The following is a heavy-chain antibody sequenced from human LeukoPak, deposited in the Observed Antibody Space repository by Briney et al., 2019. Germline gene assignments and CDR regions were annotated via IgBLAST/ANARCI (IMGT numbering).Heavy chain of an antibody. J-gene: IGHJ4*02. V-gene: IGHV4-59*12. Sequence: SETLSLTCTVSGGSISSYYWSRIRQPPGKGLEWIGYIYYSGSTNYNPSLKSRVTISVDTSKNQFSLKLSSVTAADTAVYYCARGGYSSGLNYWGQGTLVTVSS. CDR1: GGSISSYY. CDR3: ARGGYSSGLNY. CDR2: IYYSGST. D-gene: IGHD6-19*01.